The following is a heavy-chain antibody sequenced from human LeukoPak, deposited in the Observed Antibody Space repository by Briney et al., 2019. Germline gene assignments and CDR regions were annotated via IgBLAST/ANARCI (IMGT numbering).Heavy chain of an antibody. V-gene: IGHV3-23*01. J-gene: IGHJ4*02. CDR3: AITGRDGYNWEY. CDR2: ISGSGGST. D-gene: IGHD5-24*01. CDR1: GFTFSSYA. Sequence: SGGSLRLSCAASGFTFSSYAMSWVRQAPGKGLEWVSAISGSGGSTYYADSVKGRFTISRDNSKNTLYLQMNSLRAEDTAVYYCAITGRDGYNWEYWGQGTLVTVSS.